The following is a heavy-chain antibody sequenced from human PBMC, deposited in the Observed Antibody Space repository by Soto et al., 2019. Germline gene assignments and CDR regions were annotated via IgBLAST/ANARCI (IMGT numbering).Heavy chain of an antibody. V-gene: IGHV3-48*02. CDR2: ISSSSSTI. D-gene: IGHD2-2*01. Sequence: EVQLVESGGGLVQPGGSLRLSCAASGFTFSSYSMNWVRQAPGKGLEWVSYISSSSSTIYYADSVKGRFTISRDNAKNSLYLQMNSLRDEDTAVYYCASSGRTDGLVVPAAIGGGAYHYGMDVWGQGTTVTVSS. CDR3: ASSGRTDGLVVPAAIGGGAYHYGMDV. J-gene: IGHJ6*02. CDR1: GFTFSSYS.